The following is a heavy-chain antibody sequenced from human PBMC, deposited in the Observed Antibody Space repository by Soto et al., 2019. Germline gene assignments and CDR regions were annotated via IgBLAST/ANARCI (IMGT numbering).Heavy chain of an antibody. Sequence: SETLSLTCAVSGGSISSGGYSWSWIRQPPGKGLEWIGYMYHSGSTYYNPSLKSRVTISIDRSKNQFSLKLSSVTAADTAVYYCARRFGDYYYGMDVWGQGTTVTVSS. CDR2: MYHSGST. D-gene: IGHD3-10*01. CDR3: ARRFGDYYYGMDV. J-gene: IGHJ6*02. CDR1: GGSISSGGYS. V-gene: IGHV4-30-2*01.